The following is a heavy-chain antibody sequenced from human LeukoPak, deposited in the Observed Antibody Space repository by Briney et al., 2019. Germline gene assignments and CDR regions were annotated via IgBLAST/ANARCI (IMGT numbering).Heavy chain of an antibody. CDR1: GFTFNSYG. CDR3: ARDPSSWYYYYMDV. D-gene: IGHD6-13*01. J-gene: IGHJ6*03. V-gene: IGHV3-48*04. CDR2: ISSSGSTI. Sequence: PGGSLRLSCAASGFTFNSYGMHWVRQAPGKGLEWVSYISSSGSTIYYADSVKGRFTISRDNAKNSLYLQMNSLRAEDTAVYYCARDPSSWYYYYMDVWGKGTTVTVSS.